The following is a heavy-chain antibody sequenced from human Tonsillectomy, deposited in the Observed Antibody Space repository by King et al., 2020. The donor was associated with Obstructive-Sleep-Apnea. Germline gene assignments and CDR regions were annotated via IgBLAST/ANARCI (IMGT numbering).Heavy chain of an antibody. J-gene: IGHJ3*02. CDR3: AVLTTVTTEAFNI. CDR1: GYSFTSYW. D-gene: IGHD4-17*01. Sequence: VQLVESGAEVKKPGESLRISCKGSGYSFTSYWLSWVRQIPGKGLEWRGRIDPSDSYTNYSPSVQGHVTLSADKYISTAYLHWSSLKASDTAMYYCAVLTTVTTEAFNIWGQGTMVTVSS. V-gene: IGHV5-10-1*01. CDR2: IDPSDSYT.